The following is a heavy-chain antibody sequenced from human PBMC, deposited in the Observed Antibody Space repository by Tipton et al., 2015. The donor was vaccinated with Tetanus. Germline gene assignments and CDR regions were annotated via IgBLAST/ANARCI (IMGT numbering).Heavy chain of an antibody. J-gene: IGHJ4*02. D-gene: IGHD3-3*01. CDR1: GGSIISADHY. CDR3: ARANYDFPKKGPFDS. CDR2: IYYSGTT. Sequence: TLSLTCTVSGGSIISADHYWSWIRQPPGKGLEWIGYIYYSGTTYYSPSLKSRVTISQDTSKNQFSLKLTSVTAADTAVYYCARANYDFPKKGPFDSWGQGTLVIVSS. V-gene: IGHV4-30-4*01.